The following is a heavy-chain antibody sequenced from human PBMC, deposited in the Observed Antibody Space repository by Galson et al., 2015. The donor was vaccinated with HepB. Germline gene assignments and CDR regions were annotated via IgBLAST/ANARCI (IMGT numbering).Heavy chain of an antibody. CDR3: ARAKPGRWGENWFDP. V-gene: IGHV3-66*01. CDR2: IYRNDST. J-gene: IGHJ5*02. D-gene: IGHD1-14*01. Sequence: SLRLSCAASGFSVSSNYMSWVRQAPGKGLEWVSSIYRNDSTHYADSVKGRFTISRDNSKNTLYLQMHSLRAEDTAVYYCARAKPGRWGENWFDPWGQGTLVTVSS. CDR1: GFSVSSNY.